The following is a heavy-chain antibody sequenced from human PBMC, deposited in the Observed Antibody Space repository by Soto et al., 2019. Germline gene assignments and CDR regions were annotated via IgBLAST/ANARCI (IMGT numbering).Heavy chain of an antibody. J-gene: IGHJ4*02. D-gene: IGHD3-22*01. CDR1: GGSISSGGYY. V-gene: IGHV4-31*03. CDR3: AKSSGYSHFDY. Sequence: SETLSLTCTVSGGSISSGGYYWSWIRQHPGKGLEWIGYVYYTGSTYYNPSLRSRVTMSVDTSKSQFSLKLSSVTAADTAVYYCAKSSGYSHFDYWGQGTMVTLSS. CDR2: VYYTGST.